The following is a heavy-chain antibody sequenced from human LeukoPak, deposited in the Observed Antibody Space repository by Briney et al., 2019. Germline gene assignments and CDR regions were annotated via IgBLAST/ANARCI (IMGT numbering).Heavy chain of an antibody. J-gene: IGHJ4*02. CDR3: AGKYYYDSSGYFYVDW. D-gene: IGHD3-22*01. CDR1: GGSISSSSYY. CDR2: IYYSGST. V-gene: IGHV4-39*07. Sequence: KPSETLSLTCTVSGGSISSSSYYWGWIRQPPGKGLEWIGSIYYSGSTYYNPSLKSRVTISVDTSKNQFSLKLTSVTAADTAVYYCAGKYYYDSSGYFYVDWWGQGTLVTVSS.